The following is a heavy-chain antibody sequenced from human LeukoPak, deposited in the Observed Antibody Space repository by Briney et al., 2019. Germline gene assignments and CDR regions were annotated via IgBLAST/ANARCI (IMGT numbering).Heavy chain of an antibody. CDR1: GGSISSYY. CDR2: IYYSGST. Sequence: PSETLSLTCTVSGGSISSYYWSWIRQPPGKGLEWIGYIYYSGSTNYNPSLKSRVTISVDTSKNQFSLKLSSVTAADTAVYYCAGSARDVMVRGVVPRNWGQGTLVTVSS. V-gene: IGHV4-59*01. J-gene: IGHJ4*02. CDR3: AGSARDVMVRGVVPRN. D-gene: IGHD3-10*01.